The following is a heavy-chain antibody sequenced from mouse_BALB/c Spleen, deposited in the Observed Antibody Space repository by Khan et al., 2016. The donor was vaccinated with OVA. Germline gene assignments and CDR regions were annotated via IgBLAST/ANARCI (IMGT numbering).Heavy chain of an antibody. CDR2: INPSTAYT. D-gene: IGHD1-1*01. V-gene: IGHV1-7*01. CDR1: GYTFINYW. J-gene: IGHJ2*01. CDR3: ARRGLRWDFDY. Sequence: QVQLQQSGAELAKPGASVKMSCKASGYTFINYWILWVKQRPGQGLEWIGYINPSTAYTEYNQNFKDKAILTADKSSRTAYMQLSILTSEDSAVYYCARRGLRWDFDYWGQGTTLTVSS.